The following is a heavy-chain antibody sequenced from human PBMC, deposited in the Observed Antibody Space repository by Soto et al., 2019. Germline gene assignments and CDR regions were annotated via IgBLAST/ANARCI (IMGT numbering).Heavy chain of an antibody. CDR1: GFTFSSYA. CDR3: VKSSRRDITASRGMDV. D-gene: IGHD3-3*01. Sequence: GGSLRLSCAASGFTFSSYAMHWVRQAPGKGLEWVAVMSYDGSNKYYADSVKGRFTISRDNSKNTLYLQMNSLRADDTAIFYCVKSSRRDITASRGMDVWGQGTTVTVSS. CDR2: MSYDGSNK. J-gene: IGHJ6*02. V-gene: IGHV3-30-3*02.